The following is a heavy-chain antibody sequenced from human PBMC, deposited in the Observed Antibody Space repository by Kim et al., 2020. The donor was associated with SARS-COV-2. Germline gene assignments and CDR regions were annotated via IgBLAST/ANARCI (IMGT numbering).Heavy chain of an antibody. Sequence: GGSLRLSCAASGFTFSSYWMHWVRQAPGKGLVWVSRINSDGSSTSYADSVKGRFTISRDNAKNTLYLQMNSLRAEDTAVYYCASMVRGVTTGNYWGQGTLVTVSS. V-gene: IGHV3-74*01. CDR2: INSDGSST. CDR3: ASMVRGVTTGNY. J-gene: IGHJ4*02. D-gene: IGHD3-10*01. CDR1: GFTFSSYW.